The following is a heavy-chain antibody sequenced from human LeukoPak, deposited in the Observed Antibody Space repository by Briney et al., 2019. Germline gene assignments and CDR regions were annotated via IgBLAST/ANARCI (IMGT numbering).Heavy chain of an antibody. J-gene: IGHJ4*02. V-gene: IGHV4-34*01. CDR2: IYHSGST. CDR1: GGSFSNYY. Sequence: SETLSLTCAVYGGSFSNYYWGWIRQPPGKGLEWVGYIYHSGSTYYNPSLKSRVTISVDRSKNQFSLKLSSVTAADTAVYYCARVSMIVVVYDYWGQGTLVTVSS. CDR3: ARVSMIVVVYDY. D-gene: IGHD3-22*01.